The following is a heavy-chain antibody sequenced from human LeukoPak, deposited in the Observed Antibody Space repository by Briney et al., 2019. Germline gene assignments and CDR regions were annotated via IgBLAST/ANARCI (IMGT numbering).Heavy chain of an antibody. J-gene: IGHJ4*02. CDR2: ISSSGSTI. CDR1: GFTFSDYY. Sequence: GRSLRLSCAASGFTFSDYYMSWIRQGPGKARGGGSYISSSGSTIYYADSVKGRFTISRDNAKNSLYLQMNSLRAEDTAVYYCARVQPHYYDSSGYPPDYWGQGTLVTVSS. V-gene: IGHV3-11*01. D-gene: IGHD3-22*01. CDR3: ARVQPHYYDSSGYPPDY.